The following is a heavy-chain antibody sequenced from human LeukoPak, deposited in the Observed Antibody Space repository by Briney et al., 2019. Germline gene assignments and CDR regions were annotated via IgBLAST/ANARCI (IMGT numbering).Heavy chain of an antibody. J-gene: IGHJ4*02. V-gene: IGHV7-4-1*02. Sequence: GASVKVSCKASGYTFTSYAMNWVRQAPGQGLEWMGWINTNTGNPTYAQGFTGRFVFSLDTSVSTAYLQISSLKAEDTAVYYCARPSTMTGYSSSWYGYWGQGTLVTVSS. CDR3: ARPSTMTGYSSSWYGY. CDR2: INTNTGNP. D-gene: IGHD6-13*01. CDR1: GYTFTSYA.